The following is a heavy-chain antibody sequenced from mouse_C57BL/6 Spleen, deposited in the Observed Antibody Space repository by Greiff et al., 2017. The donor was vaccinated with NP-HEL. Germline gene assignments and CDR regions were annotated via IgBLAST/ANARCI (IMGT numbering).Heavy chain of an antibody. CDR3: AREDYDAMDY. Sequence: EVQLVESGPGLVKPSQSLSLTCSVTGYSITSGYYWNWIRQFPGNKLEWMGYISYDGSNNYNPSLKNRISITRDTSKNQFFLKLNSVTTEDTATYYCAREDYDAMDYWGQGTSVTVSS. CDR2: ISYDGSN. V-gene: IGHV3-6*01. CDR1: GYSITSGYY. J-gene: IGHJ4*01.